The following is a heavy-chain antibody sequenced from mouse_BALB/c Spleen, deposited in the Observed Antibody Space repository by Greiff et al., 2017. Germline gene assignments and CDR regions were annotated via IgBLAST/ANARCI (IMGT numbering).Heavy chain of an antibody. D-gene: IGHD4-1*01. CDR1: GFSLSTSGMG. CDR2: IYWDDDK. CDR3: ARSDLGRGWYFDV. V-gene: IGHV8-12*01. Sequence: QVQLKESGPGILQPSQTLSLTCSFSGFSLSTSGMGVSWIRLPSGKGLEWLAHIYWDDDKRYNPSLKSRLTISKDTSRNQVFLKITSVDTADTATYYCARSDLGRGWYFDVWGAGTTVTVSS. J-gene: IGHJ1*01.